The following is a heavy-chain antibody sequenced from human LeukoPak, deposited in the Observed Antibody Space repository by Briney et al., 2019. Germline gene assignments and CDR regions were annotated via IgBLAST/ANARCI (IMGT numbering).Heavy chain of an antibody. D-gene: IGHD3-10*01. Sequence: ASVKVPCKASGYTFTSYYMHWVRQAPGQGLEWMGIINPSGGSTSYAQKFQGRVTITADKSTSTAYMELSSLRSEDTAVYYCARTAPNTGVFDYWGQGTLVTVSS. J-gene: IGHJ4*02. CDR1: GYTFTSYY. V-gene: IGHV1-46*01. CDR3: ARTAPNTGVFDY. CDR2: INPSGGST.